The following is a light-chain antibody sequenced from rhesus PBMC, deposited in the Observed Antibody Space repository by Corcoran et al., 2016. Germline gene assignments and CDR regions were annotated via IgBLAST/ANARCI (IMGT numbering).Light chain of an antibody. J-gene: IGKJ4*01. CDR1: RSLFSSANNKDY. Sequence: DVVMTQSPGALAVSLGERVTINCKSSRSLFSSANNKDYLAWYQQKPGQSPKLLIYWASTRESGVTARFIGSGAGSTFSLTINGLQSDDAAVYYCQQYYSSPITFGGGTKVEIK. CDR2: WAS. CDR3: QQYYSSPIT. V-gene: IGKV4-1*02.